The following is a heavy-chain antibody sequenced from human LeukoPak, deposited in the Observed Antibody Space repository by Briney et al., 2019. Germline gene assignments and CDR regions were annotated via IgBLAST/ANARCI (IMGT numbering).Heavy chain of an antibody. CDR2: IFGSGGSP. D-gene: IGHD5-18*01. J-gene: IGHJ4*02. CDR3: GKTTVGYSSGQKPAWPVDY. Sequence: GGSLRLSCEASGFTFGSHAMYWVRQAPGKGLEWVAGIFGSGGSPHYADSVKGRFTISRDNSRNTVYLQINSLRAEDTAVYYYGKTTVGYSSGQKPAWPVDYWGQGTLVTVSS. V-gene: IGHV3-23*01. CDR1: GFTFGSHA.